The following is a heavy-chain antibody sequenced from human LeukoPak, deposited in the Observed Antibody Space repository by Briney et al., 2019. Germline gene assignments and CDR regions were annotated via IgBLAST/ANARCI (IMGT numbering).Heavy chain of an antibody. CDR3: AREGPFGDPNWFDP. Sequence: SETLSLTCAVYGGSFSGYYWSWIRQPPGKGLEWIREINHSGSTNYNPSLKSRVTISLDTSKNQFSLKLSSVTAADTAVYYCAREGPFGDPNWFDPWGQGTLVTVSS. CDR2: INHSGST. D-gene: IGHD4-17*01. CDR1: GGSFSGYY. V-gene: IGHV4-34*01. J-gene: IGHJ5*02.